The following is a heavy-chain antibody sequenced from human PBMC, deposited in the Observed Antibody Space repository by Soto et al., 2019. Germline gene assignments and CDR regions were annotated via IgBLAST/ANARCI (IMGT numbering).Heavy chain of an antibody. CDR2: IEYDENNK. CDR1: GFTFSSYA. CDR3: AKDGPGGAHWRPYYYAMDV. D-gene: IGHD1-1*01. V-gene: IGHV3-30*18. J-gene: IGHJ6*02. Sequence: QLVESGGGVVQPGRSLRLSCAASGFTFSSYAMHWVRQAPGKGLEWVAVIEYDENNKYYADSVRGRFTISRENSKNTLFLQMDSLRAEDTAVYYCAKDGPGGAHWRPYYYAMDVWGQGTTVTVSS.